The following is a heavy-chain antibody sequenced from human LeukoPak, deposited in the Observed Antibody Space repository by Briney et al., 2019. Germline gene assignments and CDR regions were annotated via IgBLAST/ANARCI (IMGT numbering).Heavy chain of an antibody. CDR3: ATWGPLDDNTFDY. V-gene: IGHV1-18*01. CDR2: ISAYNGNT. CDR1: GGTFSSYA. J-gene: IGHJ4*02. D-gene: IGHD3-9*01. Sequence: ASVKVSCKASGGTFSSYAISWVRQAPGQGLEWMGWISAYNGNTNYAQKLQGRVTMTTDTSTSTAYMELRSLRSDDTAVYYCATWGPLDDNTFDYWGQGTLVTVSS.